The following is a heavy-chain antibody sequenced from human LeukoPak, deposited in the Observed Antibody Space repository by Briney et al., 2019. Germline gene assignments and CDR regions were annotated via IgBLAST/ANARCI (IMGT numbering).Heavy chain of an antibody. CDR1: GGSFSGYY. CDR3: ARGQYSYGYRYYYYGMDV. Sequence: TSETLSLTCAVYGGSFSGYYWSWIRQPPGEGLEWIGEINHSGSTNYNPSLKSRVTISVDTSKNQFSLKLSSVTAADTAVYYCARGQYSYGYRYYYYGMDVWGQGTTVTVSS. V-gene: IGHV4-34*01. J-gene: IGHJ6*02. D-gene: IGHD5-18*01. CDR2: INHSGST.